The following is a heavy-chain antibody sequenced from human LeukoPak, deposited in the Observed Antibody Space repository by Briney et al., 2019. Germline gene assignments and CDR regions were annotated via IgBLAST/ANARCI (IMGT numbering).Heavy chain of an antibody. CDR1: GGSISSSTYY. D-gene: IGHD2-15*01. Sequence: SETLSLTCTVSGGSISSSTYYWGWIRQPPGTGLEWIGSVSYTGNTYYNPSLKSRVTISVDTSKNQFSLKLSSVTAADTAVYYCARSLDCSGGSCPRQLFDYWGQGTLVTVSS. J-gene: IGHJ4*02. CDR3: ARSLDCSGGSCPRQLFDY. CDR2: VSYTGNT. V-gene: IGHV4-39*07.